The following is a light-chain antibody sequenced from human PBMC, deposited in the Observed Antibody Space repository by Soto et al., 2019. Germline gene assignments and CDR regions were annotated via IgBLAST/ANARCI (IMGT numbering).Light chain of an antibody. J-gene: IGKJ2*01. Sequence: EIVLTQSPGTLSLSPGERATLNCRASQGVSNTFLAWYRHKPGQAPTLLIYGASSRATGIPARFSGSGSGTDFTLTISRLEPEDFAVYYCQQYGTSPYTFGQGTKLEIK. CDR3: QQYGTSPYT. V-gene: IGKV3-20*01. CDR1: QGVSNTF. CDR2: GAS.